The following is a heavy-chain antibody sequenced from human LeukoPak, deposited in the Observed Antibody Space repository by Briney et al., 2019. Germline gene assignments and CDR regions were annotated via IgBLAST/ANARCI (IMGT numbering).Heavy chain of an antibody. CDR3: ARSMTYDAFDI. D-gene: IGHD2-21*01. Sequence: ASVKVSCKASGYTFTSYDINWVRQATGQGLEWMGWMNPNSGNTGYAQKFQGRVTITRNTSISTAYMELSSLRSEDTAVYYCARSMTYDAFDIWGQGTMVTVSS. J-gene: IGHJ3*02. CDR2: MNPNSGNT. V-gene: IGHV1-8*03. CDR1: GYTFTSYD.